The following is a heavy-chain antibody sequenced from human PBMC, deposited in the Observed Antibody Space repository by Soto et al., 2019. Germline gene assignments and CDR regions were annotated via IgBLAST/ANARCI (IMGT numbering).Heavy chain of an antibody. D-gene: IGHD3-10*01. CDR3: ARANYYGSPGDFDY. J-gene: IGHJ4*02. CDR2: ISSSSSTI. V-gene: IGHV3-48*01. CDR1: GFTFSSYS. Sequence: EVQLVESGGGLVQPGGSLRLSCAASGFTFSSYSMNWVRQAPGKGLEWFSYISSSSSTIYYADSVKGRFTISRDNAKNALYLQTNSLRAEDTAVYYCARANYYGSPGDFDYWGQGTLVTVSS.